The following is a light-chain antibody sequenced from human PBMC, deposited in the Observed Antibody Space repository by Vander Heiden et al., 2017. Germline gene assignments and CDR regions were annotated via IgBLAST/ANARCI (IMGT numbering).Light chain of an antibody. V-gene: IGKV1-5*03. Sequence: DIQMTQSPSTLSASVGDRVTITCRASQSISSWLAWYQQKPGKAPKLLIYKASSLESGVPSRFSGSGSGTEFTLTISSLQPDDFATYYCQQDNSSPGTFGQGTKVEIK. CDR3: QQDNSSPGT. CDR2: KAS. CDR1: QSISSW. J-gene: IGKJ1*01.